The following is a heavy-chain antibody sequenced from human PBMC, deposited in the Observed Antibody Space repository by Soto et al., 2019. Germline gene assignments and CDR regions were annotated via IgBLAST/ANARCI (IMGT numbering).Heavy chain of an antibody. D-gene: IGHD3-10*01. V-gene: IGHV4-31*03. CDR1: GGSISSGGYY. Sequence: QVQLQESGPGLVKPSQTLSLTCTVSGGSISSGGYYWSWIRQLPGKGLEWIGYIYYSGSTYYNSSLKSRVTISVDTSKNQLSLKLGSVTAADTAVYYCARGRGVRGVITYYFDYWGQGTLVTVSS. CDR3: ARGRGVRGVITYYFDY. CDR2: IYYSGST. J-gene: IGHJ4*02.